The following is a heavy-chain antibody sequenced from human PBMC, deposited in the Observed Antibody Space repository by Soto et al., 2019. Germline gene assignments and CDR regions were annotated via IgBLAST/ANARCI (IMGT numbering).Heavy chain of an antibody. Sequence: PGGSLRLSCAASGFTFSSYWMSWVRQAPGKGLEWVANIKEDGSEKYYVDSVKGRFTISRDNAKNSLYLQVNSLRAEDTAVYYCARGYEVVAAHFDYWGQGTLVTVSS. CDR3: ARGYEVVAAHFDY. CDR1: GFTFSSYW. J-gene: IGHJ4*02. V-gene: IGHV3-7*01. CDR2: IKEDGSEK. D-gene: IGHD2-15*01.